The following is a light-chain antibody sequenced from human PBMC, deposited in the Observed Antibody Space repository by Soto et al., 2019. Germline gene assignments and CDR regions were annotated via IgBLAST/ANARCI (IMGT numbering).Light chain of an antibody. CDR2: GAS. CDR1: QSVGSY. Sequence: EIVLTQSPATLSLSPGERATLSCRASQSVGSYLAWFQQTPGQAPRLLIYGASTRATGIPARFSGGGSGTEFTLTISSLQSEDFAVYYCQQYNNWPSWTFGQGTKVDI. CDR3: QQYNNWPSWT. V-gene: IGKV3-15*01. J-gene: IGKJ1*01.